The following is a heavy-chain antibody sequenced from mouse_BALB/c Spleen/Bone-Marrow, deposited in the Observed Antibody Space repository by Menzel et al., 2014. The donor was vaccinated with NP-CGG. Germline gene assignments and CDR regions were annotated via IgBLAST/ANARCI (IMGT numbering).Heavy chain of an antibody. CDR1: GFTFSDYY. V-gene: IGHV5-4*02. J-gene: IGHJ3*01. Sequence: EVQGVESGGGLVKPGGSLKLSCAASGFTFSDYYMYWVRQTPEKRLEWVATISDAGSYTYYPDSVKGRFTISRDNAQNNLYLQMISLKXEDTAMYYCARXGDYRYAWFAYWGQGTRVTVST. CDR3: ARXGDYRYAWFAY. D-gene: IGHD2-14*01. CDR2: ISDAGSYT.